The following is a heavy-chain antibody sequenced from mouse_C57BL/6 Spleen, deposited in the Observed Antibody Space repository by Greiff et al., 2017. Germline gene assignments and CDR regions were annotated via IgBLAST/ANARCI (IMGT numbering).Heavy chain of an antibody. CDR1: GYAFTNYL. CDR3: ARGGYYGSSYPYYYAMDY. Sequence: QVQLQQSGAELVRPGTSVKVSCKASGYAFTNYLIEWVKQRPGQGLEWIGVINPGSGGTNYNEKFKGKATLTADKSSSTAYMQLSSLTSEDSAVYFCARGGYYGSSYPYYYAMDYWGLGTSVTVSS. J-gene: IGHJ4*01. D-gene: IGHD1-1*01. CDR2: INPGSGGT. V-gene: IGHV1-54*01.